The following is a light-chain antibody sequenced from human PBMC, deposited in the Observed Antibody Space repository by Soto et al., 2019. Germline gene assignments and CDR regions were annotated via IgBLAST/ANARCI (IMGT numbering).Light chain of an antibody. CDR2: AAS. CDR1: QGISSF. J-gene: IGKJ4*01. Sequence: IQLTQTPSSLSASVGDRVTITCRASQGISSFLSWYQKKPGKDPKLLIYAASSLQSGVPSRFSGSGFGTDFTLTITRLQTEDFATYYCQQVESYPSTFGGGAKVDIK. CDR3: QQVESYPST. V-gene: IGKV1-9*01.